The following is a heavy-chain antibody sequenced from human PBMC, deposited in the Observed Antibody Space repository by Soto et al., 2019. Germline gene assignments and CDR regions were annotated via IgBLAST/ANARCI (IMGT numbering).Heavy chain of an antibody. V-gene: IGHV3-30-3*01. CDR2: ISADGSSQ. D-gene: IGHD2-15*01. CDR3: ARPVVAGTPDY. Sequence: VQLVESGGGLIHPGGSLRLSCAASGFTFSRSPMHWVRQAPGKGLDWVGLISADGSSQHYADSVRGRFIISRDNFRNTMSLQMDRLKPEDTAVYYCARPVVAGTPDYWGQGALVSVSS. CDR1: GFTFSRSP. J-gene: IGHJ4*02.